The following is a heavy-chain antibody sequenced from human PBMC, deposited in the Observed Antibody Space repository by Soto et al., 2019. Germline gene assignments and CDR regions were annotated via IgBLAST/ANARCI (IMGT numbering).Heavy chain of an antibody. D-gene: IGHD3-9*01. V-gene: IGHV1-18*01. Sequence: QVQLVQSGAEVKKPGASVKVSCKASGYTFTSYGISWVRQAPGQGLERMGWISAYNGNTNYAQKLQGRVTMTTDTSTSRAYMELRSLRSDDTAVYYCARISLYDILTGYYLENYYFDYWGQGTLVTVSS. J-gene: IGHJ4*02. CDR3: ARISLYDILTGYYLENYYFDY. CDR2: ISAYNGNT. CDR1: GYTFTSYG.